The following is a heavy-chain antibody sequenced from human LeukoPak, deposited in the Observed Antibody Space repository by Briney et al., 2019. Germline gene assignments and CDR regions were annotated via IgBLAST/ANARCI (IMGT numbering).Heavy chain of an antibody. J-gene: IGHJ4*02. Sequence: PGRSLRLSCAASGFTFSSYSMNWVRQAPGKGLEWVLSITSSSSYIYYADSVKSRFTSSRDNAKDLVYLQMNSLRAEDTAVYYCARELLSGCVGLGYWGQGTLVTVSS. CDR3: ARELLSGCVGLGY. CDR2: ITSSSSYI. V-gene: IGHV3-21*01. D-gene: IGHD6-19*01. CDR1: GFTFSSYS.